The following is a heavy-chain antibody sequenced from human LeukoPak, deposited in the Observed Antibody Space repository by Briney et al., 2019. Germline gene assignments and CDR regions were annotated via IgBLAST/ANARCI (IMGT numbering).Heavy chain of an antibody. V-gene: IGHV4-4*02. J-gene: IGHJ4*02. D-gene: IGHD2-2*01. CDR3: ARDVRYCSSTSCYSSIQD. CDR2: IYHSGST. CDR1: GGSISSSNW. Sequence: SETLSLTCAVSGGSISSSNWWSWVRQPPGKGLEWIGEIYHSGSTNYNPSLKSRVTISVDKSKNQFSLKLSSVTAADTAVYYCARDVRYCSSTSCYSSIQDWGQGTLVTVSS.